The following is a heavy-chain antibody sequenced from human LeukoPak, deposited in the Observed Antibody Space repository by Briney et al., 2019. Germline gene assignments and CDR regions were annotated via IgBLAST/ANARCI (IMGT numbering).Heavy chain of an antibody. Sequence: SQTLSLTCAVSGGSISSGGYPWSWIRQPPGKGLEWIGYIYHSGTTYYNPSLKSRVTISIDRSKNQFSLKLSSVTAADTAVYYCARDGYYFDSSGYYFWGQGTLVTVSS. CDR2: IYHSGTT. CDR3: ARDGYYFDSSGYYF. CDR1: GGSISSGGYP. J-gene: IGHJ4*02. D-gene: IGHD3-22*01. V-gene: IGHV4-30-2*01.